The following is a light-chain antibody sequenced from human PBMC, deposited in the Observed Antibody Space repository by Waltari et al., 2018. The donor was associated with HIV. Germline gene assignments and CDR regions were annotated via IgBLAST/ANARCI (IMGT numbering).Light chain of an antibody. CDR1: SSNIGSNY. J-gene: IGLJ2*01. CDR2: RST. CDR3: AAWGNSLRLL. V-gene: IGLV1-47*01. Sequence: QSVLTQPPSASGTPGQRVPISCSGTSSNIGSNYVYWYQQHPGTAPKLLLYRSTQRPSGVPDRCSGSKAGTAASLAISGLRSEDEADYYWAAWGNSLRLLCGGGTKLTVL.